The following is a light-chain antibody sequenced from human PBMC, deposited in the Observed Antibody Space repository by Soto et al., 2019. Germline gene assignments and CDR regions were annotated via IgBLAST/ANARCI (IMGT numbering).Light chain of an antibody. V-gene: IGKV1-5*01. Sequence: DIQMTQSPSTLSASVGDTVTITCRASRSISRWLAWYQQKPGKAPKIMXSDASILENGVPSRFSGTGSGTEFTLTISNLQTDDFATYFCQQYNSFSLITFGQGTRLEIK. J-gene: IGKJ5*01. CDR2: DAS. CDR1: RSISRW. CDR3: QQYNSFSLIT.